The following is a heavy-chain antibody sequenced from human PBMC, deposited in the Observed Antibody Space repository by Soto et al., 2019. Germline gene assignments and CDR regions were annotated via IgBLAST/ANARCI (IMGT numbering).Heavy chain of an antibody. Sequence: VQLVQSGAEERKPGASVKISCKPSGYTFTSYGFHWVRQAPGQRPEWMGWINAGNGNIKYSQKFQGRVTVTWDTSATTAYMELSSLRSEDTAVYYFARHGWDYGIDHWGQGTLVTVSS. CDR2: INAGNGNI. J-gene: IGHJ4*02. CDR3: ARHGWDYGIDH. V-gene: IGHV1-3*05. D-gene: IGHD4-17*01. CDR1: GYTFTSYG.